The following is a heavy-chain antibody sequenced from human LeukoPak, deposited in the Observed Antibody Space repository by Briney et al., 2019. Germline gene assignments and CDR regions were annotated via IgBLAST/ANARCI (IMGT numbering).Heavy chain of an antibody. CDR2: ISVSGDST. V-gene: IGHV3-23*01. CDR3: AKETYYYDSSGYYYVPYYFDY. CDR1: GLTFSSYA. J-gene: IGHJ4*02. Sequence: GRSLRPSCAASGLTFSSYAMGWVRQAPGKGLEWVSGISVSGDSTYYADSLKGRFTISRDNSKNTLYLQMHSVRAEDTAVYYCAKETYYYDSSGYYYVPYYFDYWGQGTLVTVSS. D-gene: IGHD3-22*01.